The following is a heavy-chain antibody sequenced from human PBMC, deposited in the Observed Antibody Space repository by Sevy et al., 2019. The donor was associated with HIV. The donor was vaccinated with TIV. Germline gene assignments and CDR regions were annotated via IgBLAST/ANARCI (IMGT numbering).Heavy chain of an antibody. V-gene: IGHV3-23*01. CDR2: ITESGTST. J-gene: IGHJ4*02. CDR1: GFTFSYYA. D-gene: IGHD6-13*01. CDR3: AKDMYTSSWYYFDY. Sequence: GGSLRLSCAGSGFTFSYYAMSWVRQAPGKGLEWVSAITESGTSTFYADSVKGRFTISRDNSKNTVYMEMSDLRAEDTAVYFCAKDMYTSSWYYFDYWGQRALVTVSS.